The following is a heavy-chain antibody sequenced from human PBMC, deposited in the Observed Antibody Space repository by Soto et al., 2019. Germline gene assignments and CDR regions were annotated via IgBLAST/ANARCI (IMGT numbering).Heavy chain of an antibody. Sequence: SETLSLTCTVSGGSISSYYWSWIRQPPGKGLEWIGYIYYSGSTNYNPSLKSRVTISVDTSKNQFSLKLSSVTAADTAVYYCARSKRDGPLWFGETTPRHNWFDPWGQGTLVTVSS. CDR3: ARSKRDGPLWFGETTPRHNWFDP. V-gene: IGHV4-59*01. CDR2: IYYSGST. CDR1: GGSISSYY. J-gene: IGHJ5*02. D-gene: IGHD3-10*01.